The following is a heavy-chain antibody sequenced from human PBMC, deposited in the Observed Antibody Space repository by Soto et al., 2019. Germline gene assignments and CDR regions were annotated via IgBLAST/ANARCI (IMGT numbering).Heavy chain of an antibody. CDR1: GGSVSSNGAC. CDR3: ARDRVVVVVAATRGYYYGMDV. J-gene: IGHJ6*02. Sequence: QTLSLTGVISGGSVSSNGACWNWIRQSPSRGLEWLGRTYYRSKWFLDYAASVQSRMTINPDTSRNQFSLQLSSVTAADTAVYYCARDRVVVVVAATRGYYYGMDVWGQGTTVTVSS. V-gene: IGHV6-1*01. D-gene: IGHD2-15*01. CDR2: TYYRSKWFL.